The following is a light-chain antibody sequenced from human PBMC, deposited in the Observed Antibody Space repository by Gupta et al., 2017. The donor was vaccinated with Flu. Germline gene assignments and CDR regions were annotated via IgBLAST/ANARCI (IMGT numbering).Light chain of an antibody. CDR1: HSLVYRDGNTY. V-gene: IGKV2-30*01. CDR3: MQGTHWPGT. Sequence: ISCRSSHSLVYRDGNTYLNWFHQRPGQSPRRLIYKVSKRDSGVPDRFSGSGSGTEFTLKISRVEAEDVGLYYCMQGTHWPGTFGQGTRVEIK. J-gene: IGKJ1*01. CDR2: KVS.